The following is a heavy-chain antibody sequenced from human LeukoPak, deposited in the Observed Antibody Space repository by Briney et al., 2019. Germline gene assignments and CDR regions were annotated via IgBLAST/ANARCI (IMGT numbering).Heavy chain of an antibody. V-gene: IGHV4-59*08. CDR2: IYYSGST. Sequence: PSETLSPTRTVAGGSIICFYWSSIRQPPGKGLEWIGYIYYSGSTNYNPSLKSRVTISVDTSKNQFSLKLSSVTAADTAVYYCARGKGYYGSGSYNYWGQGTLVTVSS. CDR1: GGSIICFY. CDR3: ARGKGYYGSGSYNY. J-gene: IGHJ4*02. D-gene: IGHD3-10*01.